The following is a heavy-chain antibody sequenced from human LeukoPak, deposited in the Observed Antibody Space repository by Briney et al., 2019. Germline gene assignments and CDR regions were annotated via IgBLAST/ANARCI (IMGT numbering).Heavy chain of an antibody. V-gene: IGHV3-30*02. J-gene: IGHJ3*02. Sequence: PGGSLRLSCAASGFTFSSYGMHWVRQAPGKGLEWVAFIRYDGSNKYYAESVKGRFTISRDNSKNTLYLQMNSLRAEDTAVYYCAKDDIDAFDIWGQGTMVTVSS. CDR2: IRYDGSNK. CDR1: GFTFSSYG. CDR3: AKDDIDAFDI.